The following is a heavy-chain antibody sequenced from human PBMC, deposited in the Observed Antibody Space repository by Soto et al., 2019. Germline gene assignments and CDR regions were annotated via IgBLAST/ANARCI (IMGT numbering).Heavy chain of an antibody. D-gene: IGHD3-22*01. Sequence: QVQLVQSGAEVKKPGSSVKVSCKASGGTFSSYAISWVRQAPGQGLEWMGGIIPIFGTANYAQKFQGRVTMTSDKSTSTVYMELSILSSEDTAVYSCARPVSSGYYFDYWGQGTLFTVSS. J-gene: IGHJ4*02. CDR3: ARPVSSGYYFDY. V-gene: IGHV1-69*06. CDR1: GGTFSSYA. CDR2: IIPIFGTA.